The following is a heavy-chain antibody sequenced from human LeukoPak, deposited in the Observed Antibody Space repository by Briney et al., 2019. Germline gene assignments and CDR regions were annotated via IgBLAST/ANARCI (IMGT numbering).Heavy chain of an antibody. CDR1: GYTFTNYG. J-gene: IGHJ4*02. CDR2: ISAYNGNT. D-gene: IGHD4-17*01. CDR3: ARNPHGYGDYDKFDY. Sequence: GASVKVSCKASGYTFTNYGISWVRQAPGQGLEWMGWISAYNGNTNYAQNLQGRVTMTTDTSTSTAYMELRSLRSDDTAVYYCARNPHGYGDYDKFDYWGQGTLVTVSS. V-gene: IGHV1-18*01.